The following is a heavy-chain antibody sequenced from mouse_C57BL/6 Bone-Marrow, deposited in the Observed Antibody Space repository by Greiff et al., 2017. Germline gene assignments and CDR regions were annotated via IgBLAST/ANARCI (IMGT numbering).Heavy chain of an antibody. V-gene: IGHV1-47*01. J-gene: IGHJ4*01. CDR1: GYTFTTYP. Sequence: VQLKQSGAALFPPFASFNISFNSSGYTFTTYPIEWMKQNHGKSLEWIGNFHPYNDDTNYNEKFKGKATLTVEKSSSTVYLELSRLTSDDSAVYYCARGDYWGQGTSVTVSS. CDR2: FHPYNDDT. CDR3: ARGDY.